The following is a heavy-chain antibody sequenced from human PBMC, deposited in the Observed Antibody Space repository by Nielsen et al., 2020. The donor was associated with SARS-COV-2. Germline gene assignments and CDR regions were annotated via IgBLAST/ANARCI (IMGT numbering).Heavy chain of an antibody. D-gene: IGHD2-15*01. J-gene: IGHJ4*02. V-gene: IGHV5-51*01. CDR3: ARGGVVVVAATAFGFDY. CDR1: GYSFTSYW. CDR2: TYPGDSDT. Sequence: GESLKISCKGSGYSFTSYWIGWVRQMPGKGLEWMGITYPGDSDTRYSPSFQGQVTISADKSISTAYLQWSSLKASGTAMYYCARGGVVVVAATAFGFDYWGQGTLVTVSS.